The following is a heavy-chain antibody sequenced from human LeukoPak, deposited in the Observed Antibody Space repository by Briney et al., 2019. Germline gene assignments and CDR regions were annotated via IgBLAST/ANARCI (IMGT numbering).Heavy chain of an antibody. CDR1: AFTFSNYA. D-gene: IGHD5-18*01. V-gene: IGHV3-30-3*01. J-gene: IGHJ3*02. CDR3: ARDGHLWFIDAFDI. Sequence: GRSLRLSCAASAFTFSNYAMHWVRQTPGKGLEWVAVISYDGTNKFYADSVKGRFTISRDNSKNSLYLQMNSLRAEDTAVYYCARDGHLWFIDAFDIWGQGTMVSVSS. CDR2: ISYDGTNK.